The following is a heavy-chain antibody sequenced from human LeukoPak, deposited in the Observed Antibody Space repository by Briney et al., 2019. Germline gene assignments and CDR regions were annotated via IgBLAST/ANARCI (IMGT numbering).Heavy chain of an antibody. CDR3: ARATYAYYGMDV. V-gene: IGHV4-59*01. J-gene: IGHJ6*02. CDR1: GGSISSYY. CDR2: ISYSGST. Sequence: SETLSLTCTVSGGSISSYYWSWIRQPPGKGLEWIGYISYSGSTNSNPSLKSRVTISVDTSKNQFSLKLSSVTAADTAVYYCARATYAYYGMDVWGQGTTVTVSS. D-gene: IGHD4-17*01.